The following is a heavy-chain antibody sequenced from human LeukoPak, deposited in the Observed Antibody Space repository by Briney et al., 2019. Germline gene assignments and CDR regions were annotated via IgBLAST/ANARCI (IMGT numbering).Heavy chain of an antibody. V-gene: IGHV1-18*04. CDR3: AREDSDYGDYIRLGY. D-gene: IGHD4-17*01. Sequence: GASVKVSCKASGYTFTSYGITWVRQAPGQGLEWMGWISAYNGNTNYAQKLQGRVTMTTDTSTSTAYMELRSLRSDDTAIYYCAREDSDYGDYIRLGYWGQGTLVTVSS. CDR1: GYTFTSYG. CDR2: ISAYNGNT. J-gene: IGHJ4*02.